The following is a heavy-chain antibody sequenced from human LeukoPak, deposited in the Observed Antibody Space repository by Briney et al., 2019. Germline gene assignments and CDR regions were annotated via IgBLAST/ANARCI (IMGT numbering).Heavy chain of an antibody. CDR2: ISHSGTT. Sequence: PSETLSLTCAVSGGSFSDYQWNWIRQAPGKGLEWLGEISHSGTTTYNQSLRSRATISVDTSKTQFSLKLCSVAAADTAVYYCATECSSTSCYSDAFDIWGQGTMVTVSS. V-gene: IGHV4-34*01. CDR1: GGSFSDYQ. J-gene: IGHJ3*02. D-gene: IGHD2-2*01. CDR3: ATECSSTSCYSDAFDI.